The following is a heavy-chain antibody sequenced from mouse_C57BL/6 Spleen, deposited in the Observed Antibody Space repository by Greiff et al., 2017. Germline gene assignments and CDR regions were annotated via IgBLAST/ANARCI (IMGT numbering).Heavy chain of an antibody. V-gene: IGHV1-55*01. CDR3: ARKAIYYGNLYNAMDD. Sequence: VQLQQPGAELVKPGASVKMSCKASGYTFTSYWITWVKQRPGQGLEWIGDIYPGSGSTNYNEKFKSKATLTVDTSSSTAYMQLSSLTSEDSAVYYCARKAIYYGNLYNAMDDWGQGTSVTVSS. D-gene: IGHD2-1*01. J-gene: IGHJ4*01. CDR1: GYTFTSYW. CDR2: IYPGSGST.